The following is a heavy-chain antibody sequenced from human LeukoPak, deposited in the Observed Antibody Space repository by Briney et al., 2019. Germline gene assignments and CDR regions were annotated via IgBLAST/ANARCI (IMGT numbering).Heavy chain of an antibody. CDR3: ASRWGKTSSSSWYVY. CDR1: GGSISSSSYY. V-gene: IGHV4-39*01. D-gene: IGHD6-13*01. J-gene: IGHJ4*02. CDR2: IYYSGST. Sequence: SETLSLTCTVSGGSISSSSYYWGWIRQPSGKGLEWIGSIYYSGSTYYNPSLKSRVTISVDTSKNQFSLKLSSVTAADTAVYYCASRWGKTSSSSWYVYWGQGTLVTVSS.